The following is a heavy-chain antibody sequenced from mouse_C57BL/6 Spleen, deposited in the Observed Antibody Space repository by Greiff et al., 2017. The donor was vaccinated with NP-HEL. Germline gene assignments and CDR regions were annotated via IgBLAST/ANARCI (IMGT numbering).Heavy chain of an antibody. V-gene: IGHV1-55*01. D-gene: IGHD1-1*01. Sequence: QVQLQQSGAELVKPGASVKMSCKASGYTFTSYWITWVKQRPGQGLEWIGDIYPGSGSTNYNEKFKSKATLTVDTSSSTAYMQLSSLTSEDSAVYYCARCTTVVEGDWYFDVWGTGTTVTVSS. J-gene: IGHJ1*03. CDR1: GYTFTSYW. CDR3: ARCTTVVEGDWYFDV. CDR2: IYPGSGST.